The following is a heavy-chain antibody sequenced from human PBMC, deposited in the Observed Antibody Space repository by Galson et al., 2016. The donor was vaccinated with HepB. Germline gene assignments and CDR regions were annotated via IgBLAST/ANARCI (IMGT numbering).Heavy chain of an antibody. CDR3: ARDYGSGYYSGPCFDY. CDR2: ISVYNGNT. CDR1: GFSFSSYG. J-gene: IGHJ4*02. V-gene: IGHV1-18*01. D-gene: IGHD5-12*01. Sequence: SVKVSCKASGFSFSSYGFSWVRQAPGQGLEWMGWISVYNGNTNYPQKFQGRVTMTTDTSTSTAYMELRSLISDDTAVYYCARDYGSGYYSGPCFDYWGQGTLVTVSS.